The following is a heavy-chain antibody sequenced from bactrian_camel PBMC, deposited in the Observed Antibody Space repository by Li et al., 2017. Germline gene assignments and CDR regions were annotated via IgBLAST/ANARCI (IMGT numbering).Heavy chain of an antibody. CDR2: IDTQDGRT. J-gene: IGHJ4*01. Sequence: DVQLVESGGGSVQAGGSPTLSGASSSATSNTYYMGWFRQAPGKEREGVASIDTQDGRTAYADSVKGRFTITQDDAKNTVYLQINTLKPEDTAMYYCAAAEEFSLPDGGLREGDVRYWGQGTQVTVS. CDR3: AAAEEFSLPDGGLREGDVRY. D-gene: IGHD5*01. V-gene: IGHV3S40*01. CDR1: SATSNTYY.